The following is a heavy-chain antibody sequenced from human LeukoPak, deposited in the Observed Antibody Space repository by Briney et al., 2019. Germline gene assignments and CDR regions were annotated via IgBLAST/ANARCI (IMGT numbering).Heavy chain of an antibody. J-gene: IGHJ5*02. CDR1: GGSISSYY. CDR3: ARAAYYCSGGSCYNSWFDP. CDR2: IYTSGST. D-gene: IGHD2-15*01. V-gene: IGHV4-4*07. Sequence: PPETLSLTCTVSGGSISSYYWSWIRQPAGKGLEWIGRIYTSGSTNYNPSLKSRVTMSVDTSKNQFSLKLSSVTAADTAVYYCARAAYYCSGGSCYNSWFDPWGQGTLVTVSS.